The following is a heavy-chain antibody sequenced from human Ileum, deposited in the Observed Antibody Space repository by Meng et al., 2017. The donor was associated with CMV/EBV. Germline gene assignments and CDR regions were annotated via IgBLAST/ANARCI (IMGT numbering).Heavy chain of an antibody. J-gene: IGHJ4*02. CDR2: ITTTSSYI. Sequence: EVQLLESGGGLVKPGGSLRLSCAASGFTFSGYTMNWVRQAPGKGLEWVSSITTTSSYIFYADSVKGRFTISRDNAKDSLYLQMNSLRPDDTALYYCARGQLGSPDYWGQGTRVTVSS. D-gene: IGHD1-1*01. CDR3: ARGQLGSPDY. V-gene: IGHV3-21*01. CDR1: GFTFSGYT.